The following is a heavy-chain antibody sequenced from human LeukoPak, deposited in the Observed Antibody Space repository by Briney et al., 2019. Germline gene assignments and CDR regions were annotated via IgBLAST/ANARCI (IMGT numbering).Heavy chain of an antibody. J-gene: IGHJ3*02. CDR3: ARQYCSGGSCYPNAFDI. CDR1: GYSFTSYW. D-gene: IGHD2-15*01. Sequence: GESLKLSCKGSGYSFTSYWLGWVRQLTGKGLEWMVIIYPGDSDTRYSPSFQGQVTISADKFISTAYLQWSSLKASDTAMYYCARQYCSGGSCYPNAFDIWGQGTMVTVPS. V-gene: IGHV5-51*01. CDR2: IYPGDSDT.